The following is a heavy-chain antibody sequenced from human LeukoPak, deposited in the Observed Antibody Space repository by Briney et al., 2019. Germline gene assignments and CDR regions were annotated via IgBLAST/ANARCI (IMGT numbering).Heavy chain of an antibody. CDR3: ARGSNGVVAGTFDC. D-gene: IGHD2-15*01. V-gene: IGHV4-59*01. Sequence: PSETLSLTCSISGGSISGFYWSWIRQPPGKGLEWIGDIYYTGSNNFNPSFKSRVTISVDTSKNQFSLKLSSVTAADAAVYYCARGSNGVVAGTFDCWGQGTLVTVSS. J-gene: IGHJ4*02. CDR2: IYYTGSN. CDR1: GGSISGFY.